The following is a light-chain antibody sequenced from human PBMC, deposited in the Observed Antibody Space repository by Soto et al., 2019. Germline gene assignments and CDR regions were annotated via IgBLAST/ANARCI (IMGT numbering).Light chain of an antibody. CDR2: DTT. J-gene: IGLJ2*01. CDR1: TGAVTSSHY. CDR3: LLSYSGLRGPRVV. V-gene: IGLV7-46*01. Sequence: QAVVTQEPSLTVSPGGTVTLTCGSSTGAVTSSHYPYWFQQKPGQAPRTLIYDTTDKHSWTPARFSGSLLGGKGALTLSGAQPEDEADYYCLLSYSGLRGPRVVFGGGTKLTVL.